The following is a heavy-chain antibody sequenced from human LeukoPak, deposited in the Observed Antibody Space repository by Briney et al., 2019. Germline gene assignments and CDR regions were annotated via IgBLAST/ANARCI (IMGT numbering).Heavy chain of an antibody. Sequence: GRSLRLSCAASGFTFSSYAMHWVRRAPGKGLEWVAVISYDGSNKYYADSVKGRFTISRDNSKNTLYLQMNSLRAEDTAVYYCARENWEIWGQGTMVTVSS. J-gene: IGHJ3*02. D-gene: IGHD1-26*01. CDR3: ARENWEI. CDR1: GFTFSSYA. CDR2: ISYDGSNK. V-gene: IGHV3-30*01.